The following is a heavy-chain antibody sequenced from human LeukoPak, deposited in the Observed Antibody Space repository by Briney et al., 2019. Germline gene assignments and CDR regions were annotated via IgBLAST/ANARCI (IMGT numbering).Heavy chain of an antibody. Sequence: SETLSLTCTVPGGSISSSSYYWGWIRQPPGKGLEWIGSIYYSGSTYYNPSLKSRVTISVDTSKNQFSLKLSSVTAADTAVYYCARPTRYYYYMDVWGKGTMVTVSS. CDR2: IYYSGST. CDR3: ARPTRYYYYMDV. CDR1: GGSISSSSYY. V-gene: IGHV4-39*01. J-gene: IGHJ6*03.